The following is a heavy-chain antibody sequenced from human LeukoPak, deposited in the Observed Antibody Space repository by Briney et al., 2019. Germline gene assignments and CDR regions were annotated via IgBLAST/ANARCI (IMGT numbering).Heavy chain of an antibody. CDR2: MSNSGENT. D-gene: IGHD4-17*01. J-gene: IGHJ4*02. Sequence: GALRLSCTASGFTFINYSMNWVRQAPGKGLEWVGIMSNSGENTSYGEAVKGRFTISRDNSQNTLYLQMNSLRPEDTAVYYCAKGGASVTRYVDYWGQGTLVTVSS. CDR3: AKGGASVTRYVDY. V-gene: IGHV3-30*18. CDR1: GFTFINYS.